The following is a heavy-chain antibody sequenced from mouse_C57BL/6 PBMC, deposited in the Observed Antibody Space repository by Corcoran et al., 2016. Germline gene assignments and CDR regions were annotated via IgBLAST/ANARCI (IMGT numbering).Heavy chain of an antibody. Sequence: EVQLQQSGPELVKPGASVKISCKASGYTFTDYYMNWVKQSHGKSLEWIGDINPNNGGTSYNQKFKGKATLTVDKSSSTAYMELRSLTSEDSAVYYCARGWDRVFDYWGQGTTLTVSS. CDR1: GYTFTDYY. CDR3: ARGWDRVFDY. D-gene: IGHD3-3*01. CDR2: INPNNGGT. V-gene: IGHV1-26*01. J-gene: IGHJ2*01.